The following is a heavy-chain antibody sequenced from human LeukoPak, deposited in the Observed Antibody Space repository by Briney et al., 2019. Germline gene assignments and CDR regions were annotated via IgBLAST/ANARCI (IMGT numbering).Heavy chain of an antibody. V-gene: IGHV4-59*08. CDR3: AGNPGRRAVFDI. J-gene: IGHJ3*02. Sequence: SETLSLTCTVSGGSISSYYWSWIRQPPGKGLEWIAYIYYSGSTNYNPSLKSRVTISVDTSKNQFSLQLSSVTAADTAVYYCAGNPGRRAVFDIWGKGTMVTVFS. CDR2: IYYSGST. D-gene: IGHD3-10*01. CDR1: GGSISSYY.